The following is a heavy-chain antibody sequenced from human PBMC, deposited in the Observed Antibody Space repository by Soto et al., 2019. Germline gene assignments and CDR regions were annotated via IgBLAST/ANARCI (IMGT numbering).Heavy chain of an antibody. CDR2: ISAYNGNT. Sequence: QVQLVQSGAEVKKPGASVKVSCKASGYTFTSYGISWVRQAPGQGLEWMGWISAYNGNTNYAQKRKSSVTMTTDTSTSTDYMELGSLRSDDAGVYYCESAGGYSGSYWGQGTLVTVSS. V-gene: IGHV1-18*01. D-gene: IGHD1-26*01. J-gene: IGHJ4*02. CDR1: GYTFTSYG. CDR3: ESAGGYSGSY.